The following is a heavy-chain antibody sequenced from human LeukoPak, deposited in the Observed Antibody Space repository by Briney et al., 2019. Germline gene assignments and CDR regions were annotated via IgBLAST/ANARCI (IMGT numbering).Heavy chain of an antibody. V-gene: IGHV4-39*01. CDR2: IHHSGST. Sequence: SETLSLTCTVSGDSFSSSSSYWGWIRQPPGKGLEWIGTIHHSGSTYYNPPLKSRLTISEDTSKNRFSLKLTSVTAADTAVYYCARLMGDIAMVDAFDIWGQGTMVTVSS. CDR1: GDSFSSSSSY. J-gene: IGHJ3*02. D-gene: IGHD5-18*01. CDR3: ARLMGDIAMVDAFDI.